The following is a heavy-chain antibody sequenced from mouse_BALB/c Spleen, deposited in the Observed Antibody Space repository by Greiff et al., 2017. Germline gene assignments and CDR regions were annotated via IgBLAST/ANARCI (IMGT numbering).Heavy chain of an antibody. CDR2: IWTGGGT. Sequence: QVQLQQSGPGLVAPSQSLSITCTVSGFSLTSYDISWIRQPPGKGLEWLGVIWTGGGTNYNSAFMSRLSISKDNSKSQVFLKMNSLQTDDTAIYYCVRAPQLGAFDYWGQGTTLTVSS. CDR3: VRAPQLGAFDY. D-gene: IGHD3-3*01. CDR1: GFSLTSYD. J-gene: IGHJ2*01. V-gene: IGHV2-9-2*01.